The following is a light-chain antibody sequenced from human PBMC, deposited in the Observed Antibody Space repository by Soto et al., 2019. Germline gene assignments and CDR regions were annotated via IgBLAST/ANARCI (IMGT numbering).Light chain of an antibody. V-gene: IGKV3-20*01. CDR3: QQYGSSPRYT. CDR2: GAS. Sequence: EIVLTQSPGTLSLSPGQRATLSCRASQSVSSSYLAWYQQKPGQAPRLLLYGASSRATGIPDRFSGSRSGTDFTLTISRMEPEDFAVYYCQQYGSSPRYTFGQGTKLEIK. J-gene: IGKJ2*01. CDR1: QSVSSSY.